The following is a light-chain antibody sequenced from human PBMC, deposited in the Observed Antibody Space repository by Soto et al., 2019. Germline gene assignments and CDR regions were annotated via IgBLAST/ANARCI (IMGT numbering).Light chain of an antibody. CDR2: DVT. V-gene: IGLV2-14*01. CDR3: SSYTSRNTVV. CDR1: RSDIDGYDY. J-gene: IGLJ2*01. Sequence: QSALTQHASVSGSPGQSITMSCTGARSDIDGYDYVSGYQHHPGEAPKLFSYDVTTRPSGVSKRFSASKSGNTASLTISGLQAEDEADYYCSSYTSRNTVVFGGGTKVTVL.